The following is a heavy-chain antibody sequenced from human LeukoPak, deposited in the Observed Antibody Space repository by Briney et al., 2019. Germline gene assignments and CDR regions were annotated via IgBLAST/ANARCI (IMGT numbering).Heavy chain of an antibody. D-gene: IGHD2-21*02. CDR2: ISGYNGNT. V-gene: IGHV1-18*01. Sequence: ASVKVSCKASGYTFTNYGTSWVRQAPGQGLEWMGWISGYNGNTNYAQKLQGRVIMTTDTSTSTAYMELRSLRSDDTAVHYCARDLRSANCGGDCYDNWFDPWGQGTLVTVSS. CDR3: ARDLRSANCGGDCYDNWFDP. CDR1: GYTFTNYG. J-gene: IGHJ5*02.